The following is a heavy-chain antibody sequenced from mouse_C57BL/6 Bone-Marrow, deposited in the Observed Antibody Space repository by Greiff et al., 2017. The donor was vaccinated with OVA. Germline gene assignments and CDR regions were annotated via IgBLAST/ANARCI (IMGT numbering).Heavy chain of an antibody. V-gene: IGHV3-6*01. CDR3: ARDGVTTAYYYAMDY. Sequence: ESGPGLVKPSQSLSLTCSVPGYSITSGYYWNWIRQFPGNKLEWMGYISYDGSNNYNPSLKNRISITRDTSKNQFFLKLNSVTTEDTATYYCARDGVTTAYYYAMDYWGQGTSVTVSS. J-gene: IGHJ4*01. D-gene: IGHD1-2*01. CDR1: GYSITSGYY. CDR2: ISYDGSN.